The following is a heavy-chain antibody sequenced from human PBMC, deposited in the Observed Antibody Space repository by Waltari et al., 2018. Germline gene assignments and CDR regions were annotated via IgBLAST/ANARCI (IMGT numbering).Heavy chain of an antibody. CDR2: IYYSGST. Sequence: QVQLQESGPGLVKPSETLSLTCTVSGGSISSHYWSWIRQPPGKGLEWIGYIYYSGSTNYNPSLKSRVTISVDTSKNQFSLKLSSVTAADTAVYYCARDMAIFGVVGGRYFDYWGQGTLVTVSS. D-gene: IGHD3-3*01. V-gene: IGHV4-59*11. CDR1: GGSISSHY. CDR3: ARDMAIFGVVGGRYFDY. J-gene: IGHJ4*02.